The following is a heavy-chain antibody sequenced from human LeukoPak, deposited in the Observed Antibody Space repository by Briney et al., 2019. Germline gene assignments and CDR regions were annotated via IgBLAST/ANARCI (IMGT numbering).Heavy chain of an antibody. Sequence: GGSLRLSCAASGFTASSNYMSWVRQAPGKGLEWVSVIYNGGTTYYADSVKDRFTMSRDNSKNTLSLQMNSLRAEDTAVYYCARGPYSSGWYGFDLWGQGTLVTVSS. CDR3: ARGPYSSGWYGFDL. CDR2: IYNGGTT. J-gene: IGHJ5*02. CDR1: GFTASSNY. V-gene: IGHV3-66*01. D-gene: IGHD6-19*01.